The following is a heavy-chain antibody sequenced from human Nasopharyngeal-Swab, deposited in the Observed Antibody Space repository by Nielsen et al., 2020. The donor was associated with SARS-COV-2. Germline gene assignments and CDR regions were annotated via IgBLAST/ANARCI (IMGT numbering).Heavy chain of an antibody. Sequence: SLKISCAASGFTFDDYAMHWVRQAPGKGLEWVSGISWNSGSIGYADSVKGRFTISRDNAKNSLYLQMNSLRAEDTAVYYCARGEVGTPLESLDYWGQGTLVTVSS. CDR2: ISWNSGSI. V-gene: IGHV3-9*01. CDR1: GFTFDDYA. CDR3: ARGEVGTPLESLDY. D-gene: IGHD1-14*01. J-gene: IGHJ4*02.